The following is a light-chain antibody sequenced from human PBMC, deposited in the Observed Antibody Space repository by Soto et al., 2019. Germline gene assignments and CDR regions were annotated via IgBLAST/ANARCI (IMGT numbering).Light chain of an antibody. CDR2: AAS. CDR1: QSVNSN. Sequence: EIVMTQSPATLSVSPGERATLSCRASQSVNSNLAWYQQKPGQSPRLLIYAASTRATGIPARFSGSVSGTEFTLTISSLQSEDFAVYYCQQYNNWPPLTFGGGTKVEIK. V-gene: IGKV3-15*01. CDR3: QQYNNWPPLT. J-gene: IGKJ4*01.